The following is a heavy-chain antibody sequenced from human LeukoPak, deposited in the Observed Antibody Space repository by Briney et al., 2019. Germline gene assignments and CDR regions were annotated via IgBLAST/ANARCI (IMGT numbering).Heavy chain of an antibody. CDR3: ARVRDGNTVDFDY. CDR2: INPNTGGT. Sequence: ASVKVSCKASGYTFTGYYIHWVRQAPGQGPEWMGYINPNTGGTKYAQIFQDRVTMTRDTSISTAYMELSRQRSDDTAVYYCARVRDGNTVDFDYWGQGTLVTVSS. V-gene: IGHV1-2*02. J-gene: IGHJ4*02. D-gene: IGHD5-24*01. CDR1: GYTFTGYY.